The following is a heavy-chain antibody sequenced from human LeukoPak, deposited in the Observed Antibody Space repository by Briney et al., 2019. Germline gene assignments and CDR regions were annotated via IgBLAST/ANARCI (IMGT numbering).Heavy chain of an antibody. V-gene: IGHV4-4*07. Sequence: PSETLSLTCAVSGGSISTYYWSWIRQPAGKGLEWIGHIYTSGSTNYNPSLKSRVTMSVDTSKSQFSLNLRAVTAADTAVYYCARHPGGDSSSVVALDIWVQRTMVTVSS. D-gene: IGHD2-21*02. CDR2: IYTSGST. CDR1: GGSISTYY. J-gene: IGHJ3*02. CDR3: ARHPGGDSSSVVALDI.